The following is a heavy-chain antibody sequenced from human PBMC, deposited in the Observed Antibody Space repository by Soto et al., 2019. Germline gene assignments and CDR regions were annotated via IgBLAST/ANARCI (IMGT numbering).Heavy chain of an antibody. Sequence: QVQLQESGPGLVKPSETLSLTCTVSGGSISSDYWSWIRQPPGKGLEWIGYIYYSGSTNYNPSLKSRVTISVDTSKNQFSLRLSSVTAADTAVYYCARADWSLMYWYFDLWGRGTLVTVSS. CDR2: IYYSGST. D-gene: IGHD1-1*01. CDR3: ARADWSLMYWYFDL. J-gene: IGHJ2*01. CDR1: GGSISSDY. V-gene: IGHV4-59*01.